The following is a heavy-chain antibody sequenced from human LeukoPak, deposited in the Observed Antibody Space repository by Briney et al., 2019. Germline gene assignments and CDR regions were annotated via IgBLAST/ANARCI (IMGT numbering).Heavy chain of an antibody. CDR2: ISNTGGRT. Sequence: GGSLRLSCAGSGFTFSRNTMSRVRQAPGRGLEWVSAISNTGGRTDYADSVKGRFTISRDNSKSTLYLQMDSLRAEDTAVYYCARDEDTSALSEYWGQGTLVTVSS. J-gene: IGHJ4*02. CDR3: ARDEDTSALSEY. CDR1: GFTFSRNT. V-gene: IGHV3-23*01. D-gene: IGHD2/OR15-2a*01.